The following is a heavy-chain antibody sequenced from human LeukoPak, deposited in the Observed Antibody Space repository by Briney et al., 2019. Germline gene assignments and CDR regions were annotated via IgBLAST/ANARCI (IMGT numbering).Heavy chain of an antibody. Sequence: GASVKVSCKASVGTFNSYTISWVRQAPGQGLEWMGRIIPILGIANYAQKFEGRVTITADKSTSTGYMELSSLRSEDTAVYYCARCSGGSCFFDYWGQGTLVTVSS. V-gene: IGHV1-69*02. CDR3: ARCSGGSCFFDY. CDR1: VGTFNSYT. J-gene: IGHJ4*02. CDR2: IIPILGIA. D-gene: IGHD2-15*01.